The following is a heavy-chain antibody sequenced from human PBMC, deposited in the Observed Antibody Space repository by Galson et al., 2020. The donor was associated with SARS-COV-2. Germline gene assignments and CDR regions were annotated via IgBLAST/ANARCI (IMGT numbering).Heavy chain of an antibody. V-gene: IGHV3-21*01. CDR3: ARAPVVDTPMVKGVGDV. Sequence: TGGSLRLSCAASGFTFSTYNMNWVRQAPGKGLEWVSFISSGSSYIYYADSVKGRFTISRDNAKNSLYLEMNSLIAEDTAVYYCARAPVVDTPMVKGVGDVWGQGTTVTVSS. CDR1: GFTFSTYN. D-gene: IGHD5-18*01. CDR2: ISSGSSYI. J-gene: IGHJ6*02.